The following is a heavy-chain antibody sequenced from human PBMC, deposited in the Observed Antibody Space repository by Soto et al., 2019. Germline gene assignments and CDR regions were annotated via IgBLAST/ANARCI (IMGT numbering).Heavy chain of an antibody. Sequence: SETLSLTCTVSGGSISSYYWSWIRQPPGKGLEWIGYIYYSGSTNYNPSLKSRVTISVDTSKNQFSPKLSSVTAADTAVYYCARGRGSGSSFYYYGMDVWGQGTTVTVSS. V-gene: IGHV4-59*01. D-gene: IGHD3-10*01. CDR3: ARGRGSGSSFYYYGMDV. CDR2: IYYSGST. CDR1: GGSISSYY. J-gene: IGHJ6*02.